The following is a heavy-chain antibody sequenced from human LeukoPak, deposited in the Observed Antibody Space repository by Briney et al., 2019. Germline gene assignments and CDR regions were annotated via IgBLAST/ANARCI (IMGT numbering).Heavy chain of an antibody. V-gene: IGHV4-4*07. D-gene: IGHD3-3*01. CDR3: ASSVGVVKPFDY. J-gene: IGHJ4*02. CDR2: IYPGGSV. Sequence: PSETLSLTCSVSGGSINNYYWTWLRQPAGQGLEWIGRIYPGGSVNYNPSLKSRVTMSVDTSRTQFSLKLSSVTAADTAVYYCASSVGVVKPFDYWGQGTLVTVSS. CDR1: GGSINNYY.